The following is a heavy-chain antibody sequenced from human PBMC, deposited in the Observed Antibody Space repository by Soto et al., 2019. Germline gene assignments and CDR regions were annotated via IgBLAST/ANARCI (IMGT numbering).Heavy chain of an antibody. V-gene: IGHV3-23*01. Sequence: GGSLRLSCAASGFTFSSYAMSWVRQAPGKGLEWVSAISGSGGSTYYADSVKGRFNISRDNSKNTLYLQMNSLRAEDTAVYYCAKDRGVAAAGNYYYGMDVWGQGTTVTVSS. CDR1: GFTFSSYA. J-gene: IGHJ6*02. CDR3: AKDRGVAAAGNYYYGMDV. D-gene: IGHD6-13*01. CDR2: ISGSGGST.